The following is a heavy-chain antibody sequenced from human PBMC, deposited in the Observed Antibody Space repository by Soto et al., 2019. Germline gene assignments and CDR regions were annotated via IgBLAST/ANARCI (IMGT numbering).Heavy chain of an antibody. J-gene: IGHJ5*02. CDR2: IYWNDDK. CDR1: GFSIRTSGVG. CDR3: AKSGSSGLYGWFDP. V-gene: IGHV2-5*01. Sequence: ESGPTLVNPTQTLTLTCIFSGFSIRTSGVGVGWIRQPPGKALEWLGFIYWNDDKRYSPSLKSRLTITKDTSKNQVVLTMTNMDPVDTATYYCAKSGSSGLYGWFDPWGQGTLVTVSS. D-gene: IGHD6-19*01.